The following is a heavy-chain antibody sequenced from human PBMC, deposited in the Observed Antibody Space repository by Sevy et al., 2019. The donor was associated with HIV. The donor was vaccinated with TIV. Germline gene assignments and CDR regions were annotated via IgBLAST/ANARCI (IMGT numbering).Heavy chain of an antibody. J-gene: IGHJ1*01. CDR3: ARGVTIFGVAYYFQH. D-gene: IGHD3-3*01. V-gene: IGHV1-2*02. CDR2: INPNSGDT. CDR1: GNTFTVYF. Sequence: ASVKVSCKASGNTFTVYFVYWVRQAPGQGLEWMGWINPNSGDTNYAQNFQGRVTMTSDASISTAYMELSSLTSDDTDVYYCARGVTIFGVAYYFQHWGQGALVTVSS.